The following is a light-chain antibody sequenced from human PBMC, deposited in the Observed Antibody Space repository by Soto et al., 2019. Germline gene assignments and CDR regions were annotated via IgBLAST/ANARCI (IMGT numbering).Light chain of an antibody. CDR2: GAS. Sequence: EIVLTQSPGTLSLSPGERATLSCRASQSVSSSYLAWYQQKPGQAPRLLIYGASSRATGIPDRFSGSGSGTGFTLTISRLEPEDFAVYYCQQYDSSRGTFGQGTKLEIK. CDR1: QSVSSSY. J-gene: IGKJ2*02. V-gene: IGKV3-20*01. CDR3: QQYDSSRGT.